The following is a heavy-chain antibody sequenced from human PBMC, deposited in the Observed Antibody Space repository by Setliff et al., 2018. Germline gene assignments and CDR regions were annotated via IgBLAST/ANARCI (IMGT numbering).Heavy chain of an antibody. CDR2: IDYTGNT. CDR3: AAPGGGSYRF. J-gene: IGHJ4*02. Sequence: SETLSLTCTASGGSISTDHYYWGWIRQPPGKGLEWIGSIDYTGNTWHNPSLKSRVTISVDTSENQFSLNLSSVTAADTAVYYCAAPGGGSYRFWGQGTLVTVSS. D-gene: IGHD1-26*01. CDR1: GGSISTDHYY. V-gene: IGHV4-39*01.